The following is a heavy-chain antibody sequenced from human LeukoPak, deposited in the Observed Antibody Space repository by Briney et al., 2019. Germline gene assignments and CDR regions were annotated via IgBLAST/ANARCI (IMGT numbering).Heavy chain of an antibody. J-gene: IGHJ4*02. V-gene: IGHV4-34*01. CDR3: ARGLGVVAVNFDY. Sequence: PSETLSLTCAVYGGSFSGYYWSWIRQPPGKGLEWIGEINHSGSTNYNPSLKSRATISVDTSKNQFSLKLSSVTAADTAVYYCARGLGVVAVNFDYWGQGTLVTVSS. CDR1: GGSFSGYY. D-gene: IGHD2-15*01. CDR2: INHSGST.